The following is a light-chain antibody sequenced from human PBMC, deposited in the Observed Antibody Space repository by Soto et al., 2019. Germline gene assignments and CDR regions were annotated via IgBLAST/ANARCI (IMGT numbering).Light chain of an antibody. J-gene: IGLJ2*01. CDR3: CSYAGSSTVV. Sequence: QSALTQPASVSGSPGRSITISCTGTSSDVGSYNLVSWYQQHPGKAPKLMIYEGSKRPSGVSNRFSGSKSGNTASLTISGLQAEDDADYYCCSYAGSSTVVFGGGTKVTVL. CDR1: SSDVGSYNL. CDR2: EGS. V-gene: IGLV2-23*01.